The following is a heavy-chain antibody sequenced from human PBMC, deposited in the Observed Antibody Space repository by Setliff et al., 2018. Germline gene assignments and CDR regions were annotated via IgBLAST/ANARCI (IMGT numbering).Heavy chain of an antibody. CDR2: VTIYNGNT. D-gene: IGHD3-10*01. V-gene: IGHV1-18*01. J-gene: IGHJ4*02. CDR3: ARVESMVRGKNILRHFDY. CDR1: GYTFNNYG. Sequence: GASVKVSCKASGYTFNNYGVAWVRQAPGQGLDWMGWVTIYNGNTKYAQNLQGRLTLSTDRSTSTVYMELESLTTDDTAIYYCARVESMVRGKNILRHFDYWGQGTQVTVSS.